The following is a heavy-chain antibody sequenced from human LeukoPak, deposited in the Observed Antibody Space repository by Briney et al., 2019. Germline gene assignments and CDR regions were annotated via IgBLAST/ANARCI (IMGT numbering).Heavy chain of an antibody. Sequence: ASVKVSCKASGYTFTSYAISWVRQAPGQGLEWMGGIIPIFGTANCAQKFQGRVTITTDESTSTAYMELSSLRSEDTAVYYCARSRIAVAPFDYWGQGTLVTVSS. CDR1: GYTFTSYA. V-gene: IGHV1-69*05. J-gene: IGHJ4*02. CDR2: IIPIFGTA. D-gene: IGHD6-19*01. CDR3: ARSRIAVAPFDY.